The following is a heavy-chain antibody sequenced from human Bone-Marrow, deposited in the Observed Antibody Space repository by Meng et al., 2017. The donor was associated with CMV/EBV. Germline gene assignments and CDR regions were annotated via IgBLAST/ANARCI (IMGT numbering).Heavy chain of an antibody. D-gene: IGHD5-18*01. CDR2: IYPGDSDT. V-gene: IGHV5-51*01. J-gene: IGHJ6*02. CDR1: GYSFTSYL. CDR3: ASGTQVDTAMSGMDF. Sequence: GESLKISCKGSGYSFTSYLIGWVRQMPGKGLEWMGIIYPGDSDTRYSPSFQGQVTISADKSISTAYLQWSSLTASDTGMYYCASGTQVDTAMSGMDFWGQGTTVTVSS.